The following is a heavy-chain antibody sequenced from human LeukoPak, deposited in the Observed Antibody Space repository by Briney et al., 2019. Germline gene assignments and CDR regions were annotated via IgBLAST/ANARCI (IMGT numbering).Heavy chain of an antibody. Sequence: SETLSLTCTVSGGSISSSSYYWGWIRQPPGKGLEWIGSIYYSGSTYYNPSLKSRVTISVDTSKNQFSLKLSSVTAADTAVYYCARDPREAPIALNWFDPWGQGTLVTVSS. V-gene: IGHV4-39*07. CDR1: GGSISSSSYY. D-gene: IGHD1-26*01. J-gene: IGHJ5*02. CDR2: IYYSGST. CDR3: ARDPREAPIALNWFDP.